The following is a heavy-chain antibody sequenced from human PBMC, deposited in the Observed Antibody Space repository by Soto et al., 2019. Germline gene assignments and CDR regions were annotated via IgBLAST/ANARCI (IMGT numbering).Heavy chain of an antibody. J-gene: IGHJ3*01. D-gene: IGHD6-13*01. Sequence: QVQLQESGPGLVKPSETLSLTCAVSGGSISTYFWNWLRQPPGKGLEWIAYISDSGRILYNPPLKSRVTLSLDASKNQFSLRLSSVTAADTAVYYCARDRMAADATEVAFDFWGQGTMVTVSS. CDR2: ISDSGRI. CDR1: GGSISTYF. CDR3: ARDRMAADATEVAFDF. V-gene: IGHV4-59*01.